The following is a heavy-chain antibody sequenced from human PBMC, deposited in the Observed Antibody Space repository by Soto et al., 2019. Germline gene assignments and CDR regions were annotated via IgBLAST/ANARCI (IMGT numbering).Heavy chain of an antibody. CDR1: GFTFSSYA. CDR3: AKARDGFGEFYGMDV. D-gene: IGHD3-10*01. CDR2: ISGSGGST. V-gene: IGHV3-23*01. J-gene: IGHJ6*02. Sequence: PGGSLRLSCAASGFTFSSYAMSWVRQAPGKGLEWVSAISGSGGSTYYADSVKGRFTISRDNSKNTLYLQMNSLRAEDTAVYYCAKARDGFGEFYGMDVWGQGTTVTVSS.